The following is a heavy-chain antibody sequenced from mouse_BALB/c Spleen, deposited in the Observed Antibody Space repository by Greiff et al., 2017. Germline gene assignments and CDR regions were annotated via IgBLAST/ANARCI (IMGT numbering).Heavy chain of an antibody. CDR2: IRNKANGYTT. D-gene: IGHD2-4*01. J-gene: IGHJ4*01. Sequence: DVQLVESGGGLVQPGGSLRLSCATSGFTFTDYYMRWVRQPPGKALEWLGFIRNKANGYTTEYSASVKGRFTISRDNSQSILYLQMNTLRAEDSATYYCARDTMITGAMDYWGQGTSVTVSS. CDR3: ARDTMITGAMDY. V-gene: IGHV7-3*02. CDR1: GFTFTDYY.